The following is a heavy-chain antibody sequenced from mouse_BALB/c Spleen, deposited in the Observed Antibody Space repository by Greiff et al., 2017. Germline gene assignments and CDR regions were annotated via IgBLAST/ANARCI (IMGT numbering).Heavy chain of an antibody. V-gene: IGHV5-6-4*01. D-gene: IGHD1-1*01. CDR3: TRENYYGSSYFDY. CDR1: GFTFSGYP. CDR2: ISSGGSYT. J-gene: IGHJ2*01. Sequence: DVKLVESGGGLVKPGGSLNLSCAASGFTFSGYPISWVRQTPEKRLEWVATISSGGSYTYYPDSVKGRFTISRDNAKNTLYLQMSSLKSEDTAMYYCTRENYYGSSYFDYWGQGTTLTVSS.